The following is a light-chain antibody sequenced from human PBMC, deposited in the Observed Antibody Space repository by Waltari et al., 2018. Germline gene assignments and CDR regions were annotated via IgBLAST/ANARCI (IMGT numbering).Light chain of an antibody. V-gene: IGKV3-20*01. CDR1: QSVGRNF. CDR3: QQYANSWT. CDR2: GAS. Sequence: EVVLTQSPGTLSLSPGDRATLSCRASQSVGRNFLAWYQQKPGQAPRLLIYGASNRATDIPDRFCGSGSWTDFTLTINRLEPEDFAVYYCQQYANSWTFGQGTKVEV. J-gene: IGKJ1*01.